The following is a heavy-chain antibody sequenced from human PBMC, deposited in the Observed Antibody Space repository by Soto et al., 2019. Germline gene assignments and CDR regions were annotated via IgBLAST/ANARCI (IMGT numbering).Heavy chain of an antibody. J-gene: IGHJ6*02. Sequence: QVQLQESGPGLVKPSETLSLTCTVSGGSISSYYWSWIRQPPGKGLEWIGYIYYSGSTNYNPSLKSRVTISVDTSKNQFSLKLSSVTAADTAVYYCARTVGGGDVYYYGMDVWGQGTTVTVSS. CDR2: IYYSGST. CDR3: ARTVGGGDVYYYGMDV. CDR1: GGSISSYY. D-gene: IGHD2-21*02. V-gene: IGHV4-59*01.